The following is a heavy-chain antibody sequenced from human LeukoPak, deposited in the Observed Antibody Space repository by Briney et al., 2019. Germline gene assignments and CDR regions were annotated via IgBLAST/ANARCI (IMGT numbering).Heavy chain of an antibody. CDR1: GFIFSSYS. D-gene: IGHD6-13*01. V-gene: IGHV3-23*01. CDR2: ITGSGGNT. J-gene: IGHJ6*02. Sequence: PGGSLRLSCAASGFIFSSYSVSWVRQAPGKGMEWVSVITGSGGNTYYADSVKGRFTISKDNSKNTVYLQMSSLRVDDTAVYYCAKAASSSWPSYYYGMDVWGQGTTVTVSS. CDR3: AKAASSSWPSYYYGMDV.